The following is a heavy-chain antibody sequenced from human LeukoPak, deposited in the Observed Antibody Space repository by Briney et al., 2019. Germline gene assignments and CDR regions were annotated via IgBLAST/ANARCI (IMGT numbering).Heavy chain of an antibody. J-gene: IGHJ6*02. V-gene: IGHV3-13*01. CDR1: EFTFSSYD. CDR3: ARDMGGGIHPRLNYYYYGMDV. Sequence: GGSLRLSCAASEFTFSSYDMHWVRQATGKGLEWVSAIGTAGDTYYPGSVKGRFTISRENAKNSLYLQMNSLRAGDTAVYYCARDMGGGIHPRLNYYYYGMDVWGQGTTVTVSS. CDR2: IGTAGDT. D-gene: IGHD3-16*02.